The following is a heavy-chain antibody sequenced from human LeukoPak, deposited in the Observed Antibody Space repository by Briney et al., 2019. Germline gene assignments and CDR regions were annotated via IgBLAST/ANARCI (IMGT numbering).Heavy chain of an antibody. V-gene: IGHV4-4*07. CDR1: GGSISSYY. D-gene: IGHD3-22*01. CDR3: ARVYDSSGYYLIRYYYYYMDV. J-gene: IGHJ6*03. CDR2: IYTSGST. Sequence: PSETLSLTCTVSGGSISSYYWSWIRQPAGKGLEWIGRIYTSGSTYYNPSLKSRVTISVDTSKNQFSLKLSSVTAADTAVYYCARVYDSSGYYLIRYYYYYMDVWGKGTTVTVSS.